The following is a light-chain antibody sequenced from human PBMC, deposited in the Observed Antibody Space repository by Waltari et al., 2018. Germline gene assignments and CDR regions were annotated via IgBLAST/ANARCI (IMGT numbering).Light chain of an antibody. CDR1: SSDAGGYDF. Sequence: QSALTQPASVSGAPGQSITISCTGTSSDAGGYDFVFWYQQYPGKAPQLIIYDVYYRPSGVSQRFSASKSGDTASLTISGLQTDDEVDYYCSSYTSISTSVVFGGGTKLTVL. CDR3: SSYTSISTSVV. J-gene: IGLJ2*01. CDR2: DVY. V-gene: IGLV2-14*03.